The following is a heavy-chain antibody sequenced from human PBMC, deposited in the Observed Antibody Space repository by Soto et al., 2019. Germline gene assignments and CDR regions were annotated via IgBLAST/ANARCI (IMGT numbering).Heavy chain of an antibody. J-gene: IGHJ6*02. D-gene: IGHD3-10*01. Sequence: LSLTCTVSGGSISSSSYYWGWIRQPPGKGLEWIGYIYYSGSTNYNPSLKSRVTISVDTSKNQFSLKLSSVTAADTAVYYCARGTHQFTMARGVIGYYYYGMDVWGQGTTVTVSS. CDR3: ARGTHQFTMARGVIGYYYYGMDV. CDR2: IYYSGST. V-gene: IGHV4-61*05. CDR1: GGSISSSSYY.